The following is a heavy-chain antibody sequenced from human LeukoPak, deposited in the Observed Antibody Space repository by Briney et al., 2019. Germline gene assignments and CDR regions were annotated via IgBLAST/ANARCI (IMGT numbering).Heavy chain of an antibody. D-gene: IGHD3-3*01. CDR1: GFTFSSYW. J-gene: IGHJ5*02. CDR3: ARARLRITIFGAGRGSNNWFDP. CDR2: INSDGSST. Sequence: PGGSLRLSCAASGFTFSSYWMHWVRQAPGKGLVWVSRINSDGSSTSYADSVKGRFTISRDNAKDTLYLQMNSLRAEDTAVYYCARARLRITIFGAGRGSNNWFDPWGQGTLVTVSS. V-gene: IGHV3-74*01.